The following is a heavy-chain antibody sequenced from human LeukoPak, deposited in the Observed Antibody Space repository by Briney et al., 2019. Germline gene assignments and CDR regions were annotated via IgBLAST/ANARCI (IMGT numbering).Heavy chain of an antibody. J-gene: IGHJ3*02. Sequence: SDTLSLTRTVSGGSISSGAYYGSWIRQPPGKGLEWIGYIYYSGSTYYNPSLKSRVTISVDTSKNQFSLKLSSVTAADTAVYYCAVVPAANDAFDIWGQGTMVTVSS. CDR3: AVVPAANDAFDI. D-gene: IGHD2-2*01. V-gene: IGHV4-30-4*02. CDR2: IYYSGST. CDR1: GGSISSGAYY.